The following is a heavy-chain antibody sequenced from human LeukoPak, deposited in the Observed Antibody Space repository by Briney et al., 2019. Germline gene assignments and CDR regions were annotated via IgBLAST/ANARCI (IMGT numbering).Heavy chain of an antibody. CDR3: AKEVNYDSGGYYGGGYYFDY. Sequence: RRSLRLSCAASGFTFTNDAMSWVRQAPGKGLEWVSAITGSGGSTYYANSVKGRFTISRDNSKNMLYLRMNSLRAEDTAVYYCAKEVNYDSGGYYGGGYYFDYWGQGTLVTVSS. J-gene: IGHJ4*02. CDR2: ITGSGGST. D-gene: IGHD3-22*01. V-gene: IGHV3-23*01. CDR1: GFTFTNDA.